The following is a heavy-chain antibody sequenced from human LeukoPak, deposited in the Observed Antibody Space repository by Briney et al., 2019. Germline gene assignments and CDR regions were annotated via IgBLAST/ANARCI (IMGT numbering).Heavy chain of an antibody. D-gene: IGHD3-10*01. V-gene: IGHV1-46*01. J-gene: IGHJ6*03. CDR3: ARGPRITLVRGGQWHYYMDV. CDR1: GYTFTTQY. CDR2: INPSGGST. Sequence: ASVKVSCKASGYTFTTQYMYWVRQAPGQGLDWMGMINPSGGSTNYAQKFQGRVTMTRDTSTSTVYMELSSLRSEDTAVYYCARGPRITLVRGGQWHYYMDVWGKGTTVTISS.